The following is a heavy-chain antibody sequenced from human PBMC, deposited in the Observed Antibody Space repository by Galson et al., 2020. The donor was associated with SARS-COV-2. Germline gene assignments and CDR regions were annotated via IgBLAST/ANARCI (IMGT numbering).Heavy chain of an antibody. J-gene: IGHJ4*02. CDR1: GFTFSSYW. CDR3: ARGRVEYYYGSSGSFDY. D-gene: IGHD3-22*01. V-gene: IGHV3-7*01. CDR2: IKQDGSEK. Sequence: GGSLRLSCAASGFTFSSYWMSWVRQAPGKGLEWVANIKQDGSEKYYVDSVKGRFTISRDNAKNSLYLQMHSLRAEDTAVYYCARGRVEYYYGSSGSFDYGGQGTRGTVSS.